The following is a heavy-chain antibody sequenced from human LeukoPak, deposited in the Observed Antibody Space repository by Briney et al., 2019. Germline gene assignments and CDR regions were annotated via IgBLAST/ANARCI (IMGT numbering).Heavy chain of an antibody. D-gene: IGHD3-10*01. CDR1: GFTFSTFA. V-gene: IGHV3-74*01. J-gene: IGHJ4*01. CDR2: INGDGTNI. CDR3: YGSGSYWDFDH. Sequence: PGGSLRLSCAASGFTFSTFAMIWVRQPPGKGLVWVSRINGDGTNIRYADSVKGRFTISRDNAKSTLFLEMNSLRVEDTAVYYCYGSGSYWDFDHWGHGTLVTVSS.